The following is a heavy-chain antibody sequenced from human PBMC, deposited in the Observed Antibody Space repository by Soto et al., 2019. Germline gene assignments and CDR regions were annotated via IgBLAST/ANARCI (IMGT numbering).Heavy chain of an antibody. J-gene: IGHJ4*02. CDR2: FDPEDGET. CDR1: GYTLTELS. D-gene: IGHD3-22*01. Sequence: ASVKVSCKVSGYTLTELSMHWVRQAPGKGLEWMGGFDPEDGETIYAQKFQGRVTMTEDTSTDTAYMELSSLRSEDTAVYYCATASSYYDSSGLFDYWGQGTLVTVSS. CDR3: ATASSYYDSSGLFDY. V-gene: IGHV1-24*01.